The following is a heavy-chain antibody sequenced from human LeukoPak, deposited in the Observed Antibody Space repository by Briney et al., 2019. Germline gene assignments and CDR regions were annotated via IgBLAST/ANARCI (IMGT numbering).Heavy chain of an antibody. CDR3: ARVFGPGTLALSPVDY. V-gene: IGHV3-30-3*01. Sequence: GRSLRLSCAASGFTFSSYAMHWVRQAPGKGLEWVAVISYDGSNKYYADSVKGRFTISRDNSKNTLYLQMNSLRAEDTAVYYGARVFGPGTLALSPVDYWGQGTLVTVSS. CDR1: GFTFSSYA. D-gene: IGHD3-10*01. CDR2: ISYDGSNK. J-gene: IGHJ4*02.